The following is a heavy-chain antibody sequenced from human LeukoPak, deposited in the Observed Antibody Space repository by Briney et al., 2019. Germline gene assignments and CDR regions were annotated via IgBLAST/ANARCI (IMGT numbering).Heavy chain of an antibody. Sequence: PSETLSLTCIVSGGSISSSLHYWGWIRQPPGKGLEWIGTIDHSATTYFNPSLKSRLTISKDTSQNHFSLKLSSVTAADTAVYYCAREGGFYRPLDYSGQGTLVTVSS. V-gene: IGHV4-39*02. CDR2: IDHSATT. D-gene: IGHD6-25*01. J-gene: IGHJ4*02. CDR3: AREGGFYRPLDY. CDR1: GGSISSSLHY.